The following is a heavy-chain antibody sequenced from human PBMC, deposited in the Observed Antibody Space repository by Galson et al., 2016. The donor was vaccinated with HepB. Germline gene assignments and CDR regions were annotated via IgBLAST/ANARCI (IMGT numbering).Heavy chain of an antibody. Sequence: GYTFTRYYIHWVRQAPGQGLEWMGVINPSGGSTKDAQKIQGRVTMTRDTSTSTVYMELSSLRSEDTAVYFCARGGYYDSSGSLRYWGQGTLVTVSS. CDR3: ARGGYYDSSGSLRY. V-gene: IGHV1-46*01. J-gene: IGHJ4*02. CDR2: INPSGGST. D-gene: IGHD3-22*01. CDR1: GYTFTRYY.